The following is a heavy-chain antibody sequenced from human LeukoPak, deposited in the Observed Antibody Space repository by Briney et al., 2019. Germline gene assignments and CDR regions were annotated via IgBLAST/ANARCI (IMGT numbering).Heavy chain of an antibody. CDR2: IDPSDSYN. Sequence: PGESLRISCQGSGYNFTNYWISWVRPMPGKGLEWMGTIDPSDSYNNYSPSFQGHVTISADKSISTAYLQWSSPKASDAAMYYCARAYSRSRFDYWGQGTLVTVSS. CDR3: ARAYSRSRFDY. CDR1: GYNFTNYW. J-gene: IGHJ4*02. V-gene: IGHV5-10-1*01. D-gene: IGHD6-6*01.